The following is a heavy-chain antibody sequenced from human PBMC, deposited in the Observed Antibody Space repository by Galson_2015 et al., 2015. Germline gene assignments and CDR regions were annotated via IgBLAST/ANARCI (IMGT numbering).Heavy chain of an antibody. CDR1: GFTFSSYA. J-gene: IGHJ5*01. V-gene: IGHV3-30-3*01. CDR2: ISYDGSNK. Sequence: SLRLSCAASGFTFSSYAMHWVRQAPGKGLEWVAVISYDGSNKYYADSVKGRFTISRDNSKNTLYLQMNSLRPEDMAVYYCAKDRGISGSHFVADSWG. D-gene: IGHD1-26*01. CDR3: AKDRGISGSHFVADS.